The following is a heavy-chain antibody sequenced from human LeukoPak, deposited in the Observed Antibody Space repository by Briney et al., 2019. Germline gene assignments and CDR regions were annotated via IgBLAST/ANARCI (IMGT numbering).Heavy chain of an antibody. CDR1: QFTFSSFN. CDR3: ARDGYNWDGYGWFDP. CDR2: IDSSSSSI. J-gene: IGHJ5*02. D-gene: IGHD1-1*01. V-gene: IGHV3-48*01. Sequence: HAGGSLKPSCADSQFTFSSFNMNWVRQPPGKGLEWISYIDSSSSSIFYADSVKGRFTISRDNARNSLYLQMDSLRAEDTAVYYCARDGYNWDGYGWFDPWGQGSLVAVSS.